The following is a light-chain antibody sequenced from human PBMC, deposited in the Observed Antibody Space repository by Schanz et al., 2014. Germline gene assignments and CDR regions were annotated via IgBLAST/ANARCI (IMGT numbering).Light chain of an antibody. V-gene: IGKV1-39*01. CDR2: AAS. J-gene: IGKJ1*01. CDR1: QNIATW. CDR3: QQSYSDFRT. Sequence: DIQMTQSPSTLSASVGDRVTLTCRASQNIATWLAWYQQKPGKAPNLLIYAASSLQGGVPSRFSGSGSGTDFTLTISSLQPEDFATYYCQQSYSDFRTFGQGTKVEIK.